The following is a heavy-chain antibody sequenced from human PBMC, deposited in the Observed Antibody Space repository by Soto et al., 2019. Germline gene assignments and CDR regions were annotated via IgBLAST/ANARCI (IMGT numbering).Heavy chain of an antibody. Sequence: ASVKVSCKASGGTFSSYTISWVRQAPGQGLEWMGWINPNTGDTHYAQKFQGWVTITRDTSITTAYMELSRLTSDDTAVYYCATQGSYSAYYFDYWGQGTLVTVSS. D-gene: IGHD1-26*01. CDR3: ATQGSYSAYYFDY. V-gene: IGHV1-2*04. J-gene: IGHJ4*02. CDR1: GGTFSSYT. CDR2: INPNTGDT.